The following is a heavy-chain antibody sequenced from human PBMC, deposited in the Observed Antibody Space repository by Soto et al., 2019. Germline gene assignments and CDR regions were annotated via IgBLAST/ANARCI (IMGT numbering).Heavy chain of an antibody. J-gene: IGHJ5*02. CDR1: GGSISSGGYY. CDR2: IYYSGST. D-gene: IGHD3-9*01. V-gene: IGHV4-31*03. Sequence: SETLSLTCTVSGGSISSGGYYWSWIRQHPGKGLEWIGYIYYSGSTYYNPSLKSRVTISVDTSKNQFSLKLSSVTAADTAVYYCARNLDSTGFFPQNWFDPWGQGTLVTVSS. CDR3: ARNLDSTGFFPQNWFDP.